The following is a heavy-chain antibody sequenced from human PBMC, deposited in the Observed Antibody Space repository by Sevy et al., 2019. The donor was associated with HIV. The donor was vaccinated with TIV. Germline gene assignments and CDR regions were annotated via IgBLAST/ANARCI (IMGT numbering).Heavy chain of an antibody. CDR3: ARARILSDYASVFYYYYGMDV. CDR1: GGSISSGDYY. Sequence: SETLSLTCTVSGGSISSGDYYWSWIRQPPGKGLEWIGYIYYSGSTYYNPSLKSRVTISVDTSKNQFSLKLSSVTAADTAVYYWARARILSDYASVFYYYYGMDVWGQGTTVTVSS. D-gene: IGHD4-17*01. V-gene: IGHV4-30-4*01. J-gene: IGHJ6*02. CDR2: IYYSGST.